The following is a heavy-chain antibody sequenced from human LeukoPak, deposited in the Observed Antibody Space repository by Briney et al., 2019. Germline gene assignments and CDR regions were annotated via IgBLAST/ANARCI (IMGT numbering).Heavy chain of an antibody. Sequence: ASVKVSCKASGYTFTGYYMHWVRQAPGQGLEWMGRINPNSGGTNYAQKFQGRVTMTRDTSISTAYMELSRLRSDDTAVYYCARVKYYYDSSGYPYYWGQGTLVTVSS. CDR2: INPNSGGT. CDR1: GYTFTGYY. V-gene: IGHV1-2*06. D-gene: IGHD3-22*01. J-gene: IGHJ4*02. CDR3: ARVKYYYDSSGYPYY.